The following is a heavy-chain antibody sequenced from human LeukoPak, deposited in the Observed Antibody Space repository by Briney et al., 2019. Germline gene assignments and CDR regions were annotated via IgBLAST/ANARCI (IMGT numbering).Heavy chain of an antibody. Sequence: SETLSLTCAVYGGSFSGYYWSWIRQPPGKGLEWIGEINHSGSTNYNPSLKSRVTISVDTSKNQFSLKLSSVTAADTAVYYCARMVVAATLGWFDPWGQGTLVTVSP. D-gene: IGHD2-15*01. CDR2: INHSGST. V-gene: IGHV4-34*01. J-gene: IGHJ5*02. CDR3: ARMVVAATLGWFDP. CDR1: GGSFSGYY.